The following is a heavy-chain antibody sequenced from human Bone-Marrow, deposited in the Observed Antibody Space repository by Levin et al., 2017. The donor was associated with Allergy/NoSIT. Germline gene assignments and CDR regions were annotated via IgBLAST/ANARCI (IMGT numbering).Heavy chain of an antibody. Sequence: GSLRLSCTVSGGSISSSSYYWAWLRQPPGKALEWIGSMHYSGRRNYKPSLRSRVTISVDTSKNYFSLRLTSVTAEDTAVYYCVRHCPCIIDSCYFDSWGQGTLVTVSS. D-gene: IGHD2-2*01. CDR1: GGSISSSSYY. V-gene: IGHV4-39*01. CDR2: MHYSGRR. J-gene: IGHJ5*01. CDR3: VRHCPCIIDSCYFDS.